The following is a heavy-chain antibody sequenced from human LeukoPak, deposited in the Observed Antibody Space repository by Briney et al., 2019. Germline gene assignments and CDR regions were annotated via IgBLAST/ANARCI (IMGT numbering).Heavy chain of an antibody. CDR1: GYTFTGYY. CDR2: INPNSGGT. Sequence: ASVKVSCKASGYTFTGYYMHWVRQAPGQGLEWMGWINPNSGGTNYAQKFQGRVTMTRDASISTAYMELSRLRSDDTAVYYCGRGPYYYDSSGQNEYFQHWGQGTLDTVSS. V-gene: IGHV1-2*02. D-gene: IGHD3-22*01. J-gene: IGHJ1*01. CDR3: GRGPYYYDSSGQNEYFQH.